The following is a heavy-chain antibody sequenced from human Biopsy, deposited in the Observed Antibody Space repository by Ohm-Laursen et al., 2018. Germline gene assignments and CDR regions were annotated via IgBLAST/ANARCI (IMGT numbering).Heavy chain of an antibody. CDR1: GGSIISYY. CDR3: ARTPRDSFWSGSYKRGLWFDP. D-gene: IGHD3-3*01. V-gene: IGHV4-59*07. Sequence: SDTLSLTCSVSGGSIISYYWTWIRQPPGKGLEWIGHVYNGGITNYNPSLKSRVTISKDTSKNQFSLQVNSVTAADTAFYYCARTPRDSFWSGSYKRGLWFDPWGQGTLVIVSS. J-gene: IGHJ5*02. CDR2: VYNGGIT.